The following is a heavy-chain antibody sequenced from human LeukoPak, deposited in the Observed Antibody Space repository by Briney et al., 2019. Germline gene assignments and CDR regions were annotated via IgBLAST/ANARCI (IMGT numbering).Heavy chain of an antibody. V-gene: IGHV3-23*01. D-gene: IGHD6-6*01. CDR1: GFTFSNYA. Sequence: GGSLRLSCAASGFTFSNYAMTWVRQAPGKGLEWVSSISGSGETTYYADSVKGRFTISRDNSKNTLYLQMNSLRAEDTAVYYCARSSIAAPGVNYWGQGTLVTVSS. CDR2: ISGSGETT. CDR3: ARSSIAAPGVNY. J-gene: IGHJ4*02.